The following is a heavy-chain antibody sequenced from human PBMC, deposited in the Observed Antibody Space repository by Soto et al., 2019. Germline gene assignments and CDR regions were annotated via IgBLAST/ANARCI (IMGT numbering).Heavy chain of an antibody. CDR2: LSSSGGST. CDR3: AKDQPVRKIYFDY. CDR1: GFTFNNYA. D-gene: IGHD6-6*01. J-gene: IGHJ4*02. Sequence: EVQLLESGGGLVQPGGSLRLSCAVSGFTFNNYAMSWVRQAPGKGLEWVSTLSSSGGSTYYADSVKGRFTISRDNSKNTLYLQMNSLRAEDTAVYYCAKDQPVRKIYFDYWGQGTLVTVSS. V-gene: IGHV3-23*01.